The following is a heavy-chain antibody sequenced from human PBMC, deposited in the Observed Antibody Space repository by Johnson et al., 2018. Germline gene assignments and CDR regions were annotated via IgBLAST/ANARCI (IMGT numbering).Heavy chain of an antibody. Sequence: QVQLVESGGGLVKPGGSLRLSCAASGFTFSDYYMTWIRQAPGKGLEWVSYISSNGRSIYYADSVKGRVTISRDNAKNSLYLQMNSLRAEDTAVYYCASLYYYAMDAWGQGTTVTVSS. CDR2: ISSNGRSI. CDR1: GFTFSDYY. CDR3: ASLYYYAMDA. J-gene: IGHJ6*02. V-gene: IGHV3-11*01.